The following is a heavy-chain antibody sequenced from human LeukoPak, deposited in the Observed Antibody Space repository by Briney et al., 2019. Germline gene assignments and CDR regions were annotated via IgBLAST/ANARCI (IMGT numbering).Heavy chain of an antibody. CDR2: IYYSGST. V-gene: IGHV4-59*01. Sequence: SETLSLTCTVSGGSISSYYWSWIRQPPGKGLEWIGYIYYSGSTNYNPSLKSRVTISVDTSKNQFSLKLSSVAAADTAVYYCARGGQQLANWYFALWGRGTLVTVSS. D-gene: IGHD6-13*01. CDR3: ARGGQQLANWYFAL. J-gene: IGHJ2*01. CDR1: GGSISSYY.